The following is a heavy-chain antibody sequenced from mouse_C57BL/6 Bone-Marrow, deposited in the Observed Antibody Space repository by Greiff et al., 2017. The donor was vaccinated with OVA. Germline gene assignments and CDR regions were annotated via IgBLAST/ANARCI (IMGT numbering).Heavy chain of an antibody. J-gene: IGHJ2*01. Sequence: EVKLMESGPGLVKPSQSLSLTCSVTGYSITSGYYWNWIRQFPGNKLEWMGYISYDGSNNYNPSLENRISITRDTSKNQFFLKLNSVTTEDTATYYCARALRWLLLDYWGQGTTLTVSS. V-gene: IGHV3-6*01. CDR2: ISYDGSN. D-gene: IGHD2-3*01. CDR3: ARALRWLLLDY. CDR1: GYSITSGYY.